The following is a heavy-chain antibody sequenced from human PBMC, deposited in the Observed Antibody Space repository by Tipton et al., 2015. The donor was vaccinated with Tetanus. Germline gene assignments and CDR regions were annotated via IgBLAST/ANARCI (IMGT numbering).Heavy chain of an antibody. CDR2: ISAYNGNT. J-gene: IGHJ4*02. CDR1: GYTFTSYG. V-gene: IGHV1-18*01. D-gene: IGHD3-22*01. CDR3: ARKGGGYYSPFYDY. Sequence: QVQLVQSGAEVKKPGASVKVSCKASGYTFTSYGISWVRQAPGQGLEWMGWISAYNGNTNYAQKLQGRVTITADKSTSTAYMELSSLRSEDTAVYYCARKGGGYYSPFYDYWGQGTLVTVSS.